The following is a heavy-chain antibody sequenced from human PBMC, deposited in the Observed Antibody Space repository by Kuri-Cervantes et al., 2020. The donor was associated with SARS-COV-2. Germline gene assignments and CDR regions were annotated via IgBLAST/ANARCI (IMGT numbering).Heavy chain of an antibody. CDR3: ARDTGNRRLGIDS. CDR2: ISPIFGTA. CDR1: GDTLNHYI. D-gene: IGHD7-27*01. V-gene: IGHV1-69*13. Sequence: SVKVSCKASGDTLNHYILNWVRQAPGQGLEWMGGISPIFGTAIYAKKFQDRVTITADESTSTAYMELSSLRSDDTAVHYCARDTGNRRLGIDSWGQGTLVTVSS. J-gene: IGHJ4*02.